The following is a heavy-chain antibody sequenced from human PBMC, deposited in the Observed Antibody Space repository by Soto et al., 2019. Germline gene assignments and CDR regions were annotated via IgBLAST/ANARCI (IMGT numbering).Heavy chain of an antibody. V-gene: IGHV3-74*01. CDR3: TRGPRPISTGTGAY. D-gene: IGHD3-10*01. CDR1: GFIFKMYW. CDR2: IYNDGTYS. Sequence: GGSLRLSCAASGFIFKMYWMHWVRQSPGKGLVWISRIYNDGTYSDYADSVRGRFTISRDNVNDTLYPQMNNLRAEDSGLYYCTRGPRPISTGTGAYWGQGTQVTVSS. J-gene: IGHJ4*02.